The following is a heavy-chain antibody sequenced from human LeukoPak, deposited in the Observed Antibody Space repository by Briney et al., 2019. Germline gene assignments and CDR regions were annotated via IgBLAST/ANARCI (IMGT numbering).Heavy chain of an antibody. J-gene: IGHJ4*02. V-gene: IGHV3-21*04. CDR3: ARDAPCSYDSSGYDY. D-gene: IGHD3-22*01. Sequence: SGGSLRLSCAASGFTFSSYSMNWVRQAPGKGLEWVSSISSSSSYIYYADSVKGRFTISRDNAKNSLYLQMNSLRAEDTAVYYCARDAPCSYDSSGYDYWGQGTLVTVSS. CDR2: ISSSSSYI. CDR1: GFTFSSYS.